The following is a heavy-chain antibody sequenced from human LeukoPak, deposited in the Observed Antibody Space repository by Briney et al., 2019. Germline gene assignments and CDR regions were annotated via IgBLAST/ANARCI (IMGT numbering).Heavy chain of an antibody. CDR3: ARDQDIVVVVAALRQREMGGFDP. J-gene: IGHJ5*02. V-gene: IGHV1-8*02. CDR1: GYTFTSYG. CDR2: MNPKSGNT. Sequence: ASVKVSCKASGYTFTSYGISWVRQATGQGPEWMGWMNPKSGNTGYAQKFQGRVTMTRNTSISTAYMELSSLRSDDTAMYYCARDQDIVVVVAALRQREMGGFDPWGQGTLVTVSS. D-gene: IGHD2-15*01.